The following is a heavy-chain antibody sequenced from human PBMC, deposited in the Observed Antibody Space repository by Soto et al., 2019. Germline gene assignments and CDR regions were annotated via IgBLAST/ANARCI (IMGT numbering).Heavy chain of an antibody. J-gene: IGHJ3*02. CDR1: GFTFSSYG. Sequence: GESLKISCAASGFTFSSYGMHWVRQAPGKGLEWVAVISYDGSNKYYADSVKGRFTISRDNSKNTLYLQMNSLRAEDTAVYYCAKGVTYCGGDCYSVDAFDIWGQGTMVTVSS. CDR2: ISYDGSNK. V-gene: IGHV3-30*18. D-gene: IGHD2-21*02. CDR3: AKGVTYCGGDCYSVDAFDI.